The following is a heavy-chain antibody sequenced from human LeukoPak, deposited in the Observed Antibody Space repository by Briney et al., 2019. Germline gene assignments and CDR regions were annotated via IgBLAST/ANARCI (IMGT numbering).Heavy chain of an antibody. Sequence: GGSLRLSCAASGFRFSSYAMSWVRQAPGKGLEWVSGFSGTDTAYYADSVKGRFTISRDNSKDTLFLQMNSLRAEDTAVYYCARGGRSQTYYYEMDVWGRGTTVTVSS. V-gene: IGHV3-23*01. CDR1: GFRFSSYA. J-gene: IGHJ6*02. CDR3: ARGGRSQTYYYEMDV. D-gene: IGHD3-10*01. CDR2: FSGTDTA.